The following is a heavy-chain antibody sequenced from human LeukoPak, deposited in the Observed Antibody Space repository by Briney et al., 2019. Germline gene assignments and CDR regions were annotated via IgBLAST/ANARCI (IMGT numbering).Heavy chain of an antibody. Sequence: PGGSLRLSCAASGFTFDDYAMHWVRQAPGKGLEWVSGISWNSGSIGYADSVKGRFTISRDNAKNSLYLQMNSLGAEDTALYYCAKGPYYDFWSGKDPPFDYWGQGTLVTVSS. V-gene: IGHV3-9*01. CDR2: ISWNSGSI. D-gene: IGHD3-3*01. CDR3: AKGPYYDFWSGKDPPFDY. CDR1: GFTFDDYA. J-gene: IGHJ4*02.